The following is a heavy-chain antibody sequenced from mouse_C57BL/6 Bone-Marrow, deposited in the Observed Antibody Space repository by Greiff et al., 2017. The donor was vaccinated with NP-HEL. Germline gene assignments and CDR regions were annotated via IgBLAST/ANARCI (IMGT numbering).Heavy chain of an antibody. CDR1: GYTFTSYW. J-gene: IGHJ1*03. D-gene: IGHD2-5*01. Sequence: QVQLQQPGAELVKPGASVKLSCKASGYTFTSYWMHWVKQRPGRGLEWIGRIDPNSGGTKYNEKFKSKATLTVDKPSSTAYMQLSSLTSEDSAVYYCARYSNYPYWYFDVWGTGTTVTVSS. CDR2: IDPNSGGT. V-gene: IGHV1-72*01. CDR3: ARYSNYPYWYFDV.